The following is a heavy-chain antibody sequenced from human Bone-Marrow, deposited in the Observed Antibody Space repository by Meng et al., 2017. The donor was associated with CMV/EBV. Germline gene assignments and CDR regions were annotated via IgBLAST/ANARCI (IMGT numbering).Heavy chain of an antibody. J-gene: IGHJ6*02. CDR3: ARDHGQRRYQLLNTNYYYGMDV. CDR2: ISSSSSYI. CDR1: GFTFSSYS. D-gene: IGHD2-2*01. V-gene: IGHV3-21*01. Sequence: GGSLRLSCAASGFTFSSYSMNWVRQSPGKGLEWVSSISSSSSYIYYADSVKGRFTISRDNAKNSLYLQMNSLRAEDTAVYYRARDHGQRRYQLLNTNYYYGMDVWGQGTTVTVSS.